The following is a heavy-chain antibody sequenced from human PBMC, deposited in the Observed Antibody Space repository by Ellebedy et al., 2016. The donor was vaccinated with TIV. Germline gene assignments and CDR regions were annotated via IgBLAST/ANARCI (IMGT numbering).Heavy chain of an antibody. CDR2: IYSGGAA. D-gene: IGHD6-19*01. V-gene: IGHV3-23*03. Sequence: GESLKISCAASGFTFSSYAMSWVRQAPGKGLEWVSTIYSGGAAYYGDSVKGRFTISRDNSKDTLYLQMNSLRAEDTAVYYCAKESGSGSYGPAEFDYWGQGALVTVSS. CDR3: AKESGSGSYGPAEFDY. CDR1: GFTFSSYA. J-gene: IGHJ4*02.